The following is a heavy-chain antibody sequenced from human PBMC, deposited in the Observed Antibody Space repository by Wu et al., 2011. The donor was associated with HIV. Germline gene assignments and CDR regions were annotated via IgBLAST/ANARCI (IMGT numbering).Heavy chain of an antibody. V-gene: IGHV1-69*08. D-gene: IGHD1-20*01. CDR2: IIPIFDTP. Sequence: QVQLVQSGSEVRRPGSSVKVSCKASGGSFKSHTITWVRQAPGQGLEWMGRIIPIFDTPTYAQRFQDRVTLTADKSTGTAFLELSSLTSEDTAVYYCARDGAADHITSYFDYWGPGTLVIVSS. J-gene: IGHJ4*01. CDR3: ARDGAADHITSYFDY. CDR1: GGSFKSHT.